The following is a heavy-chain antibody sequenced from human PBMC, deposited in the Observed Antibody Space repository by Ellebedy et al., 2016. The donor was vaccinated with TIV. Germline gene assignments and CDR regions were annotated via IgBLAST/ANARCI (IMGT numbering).Heavy chain of an antibody. Sequence: GESLKISCAASGFTFSSYWIHWVRQAPGKGLVWVSRINTDGTTTRYADSVKGRFTISRDNAKNTVFLQMKSLTAEDTAVYYCVRSFGRVFDPWGQGTLVTVSS. J-gene: IGHJ5*02. CDR3: VRSFGRVFDP. CDR1: GFTFSSYW. D-gene: IGHD3-10*01. V-gene: IGHV3-74*01. CDR2: INTDGTTT.